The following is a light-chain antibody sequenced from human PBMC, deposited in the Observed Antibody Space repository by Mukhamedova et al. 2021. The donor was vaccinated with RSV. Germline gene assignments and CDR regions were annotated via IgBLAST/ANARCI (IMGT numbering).Light chain of an antibody. J-gene: IGKJ4*01. CDR2: AAS. Sequence: WYQRRVHGKAPKLLIYAASSLQGGVPSRFSGSGFGTDFSLTISSLQPEDFATYYCQGANTFPLTFGGGTRVEI. V-gene: IGKV1-12*01. CDR3: QGANTFPLT.